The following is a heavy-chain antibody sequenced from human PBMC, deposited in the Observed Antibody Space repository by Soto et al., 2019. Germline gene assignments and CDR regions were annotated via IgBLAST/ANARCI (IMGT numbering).Heavy chain of an antibody. CDR3: ASFRYEHYFDY. V-gene: IGHV3-23*01. J-gene: IGHJ4*02. CDR2: ISGSGGST. D-gene: IGHD5-12*01. CDR1: GFTISGYA. Sequence: PGGSLRLSCSASGFTISGYAMSWVRQAPGKGLEWVSAISGSGGSTYYADSVKGRFTISRDNSKNTLYLQMNSLRAEDTAVCYCASFRYEHYFDYWGQGTLVTVSS.